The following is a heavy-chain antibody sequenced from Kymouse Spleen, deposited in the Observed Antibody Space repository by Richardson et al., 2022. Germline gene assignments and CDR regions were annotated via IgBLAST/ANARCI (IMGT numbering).Heavy chain of an antibody. J-gene: IGHJ6*02. CDR2: ISSSGSTI. V-gene: IGHV3-11*01. CDR3: ARDKTVLRYFDWLLYYYGMDV. CDR1: GFTFSDYY. D-gene: IGHD3-9*01. Sequence: QVQLVESGGGLVKPGGSLRLSCAASGFTFSDYYMSWIRQAPGKGLEWVSYISSSGSTIYYADSVKGRFTISRDNAKNSLYLQMNSLRAEDTAVYYCARDKTVLRYFDWLLYYYGMDVWGQGTTVTVSS.